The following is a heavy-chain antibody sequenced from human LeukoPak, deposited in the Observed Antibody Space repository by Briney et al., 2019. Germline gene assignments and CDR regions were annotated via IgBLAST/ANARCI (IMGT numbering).Heavy chain of an antibody. D-gene: IGHD2-15*01. CDR3: ARVDCSGGSCYFDY. J-gene: IGHJ4*02. CDR2: INSDGSST. CDR1: GLTFSRYW. V-gene: IGHV3-74*01. Sequence: PGGSLRLTCAASGLTFSRYWMHWVRQTPGKGLVWVSRINSDGSSTRYADSVKGRFTISRGNAKNTLDLQMSSLRAEDTAVYYCARVDCSGGSCYFDYWGQGTLVTVSS.